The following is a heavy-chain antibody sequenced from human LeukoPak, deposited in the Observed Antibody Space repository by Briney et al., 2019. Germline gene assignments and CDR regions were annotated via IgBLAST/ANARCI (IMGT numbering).Heavy chain of an antibody. D-gene: IGHD3-3*01. CDR1: GFTFSSYS. V-gene: IGHV3-21*01. CDR2: ISSSSSYI. Sequence: GGSLRLSCAASGFTFSSYSMNWVRQAPGKGLEWVSSISSSSSYIYYADSVKGRFTISRDNAKNSLYLQMNSLRAEDTAVYYCARDRGDFLSGPNWFDPWGQGTLVTVCS. CDR3: ARDRGDFLSGPNWFDP. J-gene: IGHJ5*02.